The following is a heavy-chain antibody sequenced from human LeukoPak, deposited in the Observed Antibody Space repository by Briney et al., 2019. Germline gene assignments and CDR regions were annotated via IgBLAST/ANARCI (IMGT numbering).Heavy chain of an antibody. D-gene: IGHD2-21*02. CDR3: ASVTAIPEGLGD. CDR1: GYTLTELS. V-gene: IGHV1-24*01. CDR2: FDPEDGET. J-gene: IGHJ4*02. Sequence: GASVKVSCKVSGYTLTELSMHWVRQAPGKGLEWMGGFDPEDGETIYAQKFQGRVTMTEDTSTDTAYMELSSLRSEDTAVYYCASVTAIPEGLGDWGQGTLVTVSS.